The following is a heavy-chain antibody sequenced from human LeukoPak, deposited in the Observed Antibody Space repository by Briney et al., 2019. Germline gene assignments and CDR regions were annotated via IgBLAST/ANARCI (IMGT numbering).Heavy chain of an antibody. CDR1: GGSISPYY. Sequence: SETLSLTCTVSGGSISPYYWSWIRQPPGKGLEWIGYTYSSGSTNYNPSLKSRVTMSVDTSKNQFSLKLSSVTAADTAVYYCARDGVGDSSGYSPGTFDYWGQGTLVTVSS. J-gene: IGHJ4*02. CDR3: ARDGVGDSSGYSPGTFDY. D-gene: IGHD3-22*01. CDR2: TYSSGST. V-gene: IGHV4-59*01.